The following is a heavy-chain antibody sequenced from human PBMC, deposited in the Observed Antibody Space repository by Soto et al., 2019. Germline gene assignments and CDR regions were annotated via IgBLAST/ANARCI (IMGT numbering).Heavy chain of an antibody. CDR2: IIPIFGTA. CDR1: GGTFSSYA. CDR3: ASPLTWPTGYYGMDV. Sequence: QVQLVQSGAEVKKPGSSVKVSCKASGGTFSSYAISWVRQAPGQGLEWMGGIIPIFGTANYAQKFQGRVTIPEDESTSTAYMELSSLRSEATAVYYCASPLTWPTGYYGMDVWGQGTTVTVSS. V-gene: IGHV1-69*12. D-gene: IGHD3-10*01. J-gene: IGHJ6*02.